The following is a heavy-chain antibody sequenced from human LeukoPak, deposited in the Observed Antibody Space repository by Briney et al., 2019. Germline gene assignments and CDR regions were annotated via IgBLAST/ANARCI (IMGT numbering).Heavy chain of an antibody. Sequence: ASVKVSCKASGYTFTSYGISWVRQAPGQGLGWLGWFSTHNGNTNYAQKVQGRVTMTTDTSTTTAYMELRSLTSDDTAVYYCARRLADAFDIWGQGTMVTVSA. CDR3: ARRLADAFDI. V-gene: IGHV1-18*01. CDR2: FSTHNGNT. D-gene: IGHD6-19*01. J-gene: IGHJ3*02. CDR1: GYTFTSYG.